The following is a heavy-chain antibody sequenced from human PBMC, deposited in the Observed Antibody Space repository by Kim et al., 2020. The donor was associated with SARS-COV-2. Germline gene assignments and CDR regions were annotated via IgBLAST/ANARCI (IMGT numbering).Heavy chain of an antibody. CDR1: SGYVTNSYYY. Sequence: SETLSLTCTVSSGYVTNSYYYWGWIRQPPGKGLEWIGTFYYSGSTYYNPSLESRVTISVDTSENKISLNLKSVTAADTAMYYCVTTSGSYPTDWFDPWGQGTLVTVSS. D-gene: IGHD1-26*01. CDR2: FYYSGST. CDR3: VTTSGSYPTDWFDP. V-gene: IGHV4-39*01. J-gene: IGHJ5*02.